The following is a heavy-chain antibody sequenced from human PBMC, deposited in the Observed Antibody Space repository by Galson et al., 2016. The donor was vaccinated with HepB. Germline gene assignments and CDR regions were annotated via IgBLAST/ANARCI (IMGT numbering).Heavy chain of an antibody. CDR3: ARHLMGPPAHDS. D-gene: IGHD2-8*01. J-gene: IGHJ5*01. CDR1: GASIAESDW. V-gene: IGHV4-4*02. CDR2: IQHRGRT. Sequence: SETLSLTCTVSGASIAESDWWSWVRQSPGKGREWIGQIQHRGRTKYNPSLMSRVNMSVDKSKNQFSLTLSSVTAADTALYYCARHLMGPPAHDSWGQGTLVTVTS.